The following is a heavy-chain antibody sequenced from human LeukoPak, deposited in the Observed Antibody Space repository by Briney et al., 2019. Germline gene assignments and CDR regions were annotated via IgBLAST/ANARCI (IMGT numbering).Heavy chain of an antibody. J-gene: IGHJ4*02. CDR2: ISAYNGNT. Sequence: ASVKVSCKASGYTFTSYGISWVRQAPGQGLEWMGWISAYNGNTNYAQKLQGTVTMTTDTSTSTAYMELRSLRSDDTAVYYCARESYVGGSFDYWGQGTLVTVSS. CDR1: GYTFTSYG. D-gene: IGHD3-16*01. CDR3: ARESYVGGSFDY. V-gene: IGHV1-18*01.